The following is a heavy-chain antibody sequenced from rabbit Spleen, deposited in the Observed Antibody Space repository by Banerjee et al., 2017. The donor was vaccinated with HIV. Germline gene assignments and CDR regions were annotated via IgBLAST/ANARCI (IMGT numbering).Heavy chain of an antibody. CDR1: GFSFSSRYY. J-gene: IGHJ6*01. Sequence: QSLEESGGDLVKPGASLTLTCTASGFSFSSRYYMCWVRQAPGKGLEWIACIYAGSSAFSYFASWAKGRFTISKTSSTTVTLQMTSLTAADTATYFCARDSGSSFSSYGMDLWGQGTLVTVS. D-gene: IGHD8-1*01. CDR2: IYAGSSAFS. CDR3: ARDSGSSFSSYGMDL. V-gene: IGHV1S40*01.